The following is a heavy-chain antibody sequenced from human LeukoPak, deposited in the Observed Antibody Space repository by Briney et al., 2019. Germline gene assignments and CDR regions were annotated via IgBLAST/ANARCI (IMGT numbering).Heavy chain of an antibody. D-gene: IGHD1-26*01. CDR1: GFTFDDYA. Sequence: PGRSLRLSCAASGFTFDDYAMHWVRQAPGKGLEWVSGISWNSGSIGYADSVKGRFTISRDNAKNSLYLQMNSLRAEDTALYYCAKDIRSGSYGGFDYWGQGTLVTVSS. J-gene: IGHJ4*02. CDR3: AKDIRSGSYGGFDY. V-gene: IGHV3-9*01. CDR2: ISWNSGSI.